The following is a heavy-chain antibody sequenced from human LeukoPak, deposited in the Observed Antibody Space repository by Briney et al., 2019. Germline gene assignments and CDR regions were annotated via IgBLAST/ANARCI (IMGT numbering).Heavy chain of an antibody. CDR3: ARELREHGVFDI. CDR2: ISSSGSTI. Sequence: GGSLRLYCAASGFTFCYYYMIWLPQAPGKGREWVSYISSSGSTIYYADSVKGRFTISRDNSKNTVYLQMNSLRVEDTAVYYCARELREHGVFDIWGQGIMVTVSS. J-gene: IGHJ3*02. CDR1: GFTFCYYY. V-gene: IGHV3-11*01. D-gene: IGHD1-26*01.